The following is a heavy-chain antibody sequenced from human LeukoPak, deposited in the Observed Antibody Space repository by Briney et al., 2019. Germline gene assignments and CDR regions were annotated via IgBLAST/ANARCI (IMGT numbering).Heavy chain of an antibody. J-gene: IGHJ4*02. CDR3: ATIPSTELNAY. Sequence: GGSLRLSCAASGFTFSSYSMNWVRQAPGKGLEWLSSISSSSSYIYYADSVRGGFTISRDNAKNSLYLQMNSLRADDTAVYFCATIPSTELNAYWGQGTLVTVSA. CDR1: GFTFSSYS. V-gene: IGHV3-21*01. D-gene: IGHD2-21*01. CDR2: ISSSSSYI.